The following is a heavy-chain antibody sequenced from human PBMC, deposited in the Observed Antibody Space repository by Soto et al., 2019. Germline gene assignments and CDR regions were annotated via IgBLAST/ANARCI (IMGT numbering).Heavy chain of an antibody. CDR3: ARGVGYCSGGSCYLDS. D-gene: IGHD2-15*01. Sequence: EVQLVESGGGLVQPGGSLRLSCAASGFTFSSYNMNWVRQAPGKGLEWVSYISSSSTTIHYEDSVKGRFTISRDNAKNSLYLQMNSLRAEDTAVYYCARGVGYCSGGSCYLDSWGQGTLVTVSS. CDR1: GFTFSSYN. V-gene: IGHV3-48*01. CDR2: ISSSSTTI. J-gene: IGHJ4*02.